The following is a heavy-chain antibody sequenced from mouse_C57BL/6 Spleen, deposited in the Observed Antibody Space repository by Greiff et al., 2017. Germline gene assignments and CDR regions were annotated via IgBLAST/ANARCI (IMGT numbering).Heavy chain of an antibody. CDR1: GYTFTSYW. V-gene: IGHV1-53*01. CDR2: INPSNGGT. J-gene: IGHJ4*01. CDR3: ARVKPARAMDY. Sequence: QVQLQQPGTELVKPGASVKLSCKASGYTFTSYWMHWVKQRPGQGLEWIGNINPSNGGTNYNEKFKSKATLTVDKSSSTAYMQISSLISEDSAVYYCARVKPARAMDYWGQGTSVTVSS.